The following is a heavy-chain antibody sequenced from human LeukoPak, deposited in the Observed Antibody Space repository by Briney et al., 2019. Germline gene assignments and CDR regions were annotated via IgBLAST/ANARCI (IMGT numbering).Heavy chain of an antibody. CDR1: GFTFSSYG. CDR3: VKGPDYYGSGSYLWYMDV. J-gene: IGHJ6*03. CDR2: ISGSGGST. V-gene: IGHV3-23*01. D-gene: IGHD3-10*01. Sequence: GGSLRLSCAASGFTFSSYGMSWVRQAPGKGLEWVSGISGSGGSTYYADSVKGRFTVSRDNSKNTMYLQMNSLRAEDTAVYYCVKGPDYYGSGSYLWYMDVWGKGTTVIISS.